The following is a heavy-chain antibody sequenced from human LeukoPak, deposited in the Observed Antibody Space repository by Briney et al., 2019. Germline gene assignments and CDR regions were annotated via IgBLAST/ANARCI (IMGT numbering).Heavy chain of an antibody. J-gene: IGHJ4*02. CDR3: ATAPRRDGYNSAPLFDY. CDR2: INGYSGNT. CDR1: GYTYTNYG. Sequence: GASVKVSCKASGYTYTNYGISWVRQAPGQGLEWMGWINGYSGNTNYAQKLQGRVTVTTDTSTSTASMELRSLRSDDTAVYYCATAPRRDGYNSAPLFDYWGQGTLVTVSS. V-gene: IGHV1-18*01. D-gene: IGHD5-24*01.